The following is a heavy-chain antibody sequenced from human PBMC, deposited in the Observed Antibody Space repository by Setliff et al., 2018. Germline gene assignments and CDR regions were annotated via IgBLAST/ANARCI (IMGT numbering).Heavy chain of an antibody. J-gene: IGHJ6*03. CDR2: INTNTGNP. CDR3: ARASRFATIVWKGDHYMDV. Sequence: ASVKVSCKASGYSFSTYAMSWIRQVPGQGLEWMGWINTNTGNPGYAQGFTGRFVFSLDTSVSTAYLQISSLKPEDTAMYYCARASRFATIVWKGDHYMDVWGKGTTVTSP. D-gene: IGHD3-16*02. V-gene: IGHV7-4-1*02. CDR1: GYSFSTYA.